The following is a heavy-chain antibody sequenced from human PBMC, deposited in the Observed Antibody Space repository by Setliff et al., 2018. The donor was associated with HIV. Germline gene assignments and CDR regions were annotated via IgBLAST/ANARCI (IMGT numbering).Heavy chain of an antibody. CDR2: IYYSGST. D-gene: IGHD2-15*01. Sequence: NPSETLSLTCGVSGGSIRSSGYYWGWIRQPPGKGLEWIGSIYYSGSTYYNPSLKSRVTISVDTSKNQFSLKLSSVTAADTAVYYCARSRGDIVMMVAAHWYFDLWGRGTLVTVSS. CDR3: ARSRGDIVMMVAAHWYFDL. J-gene: IGHJ2*01. V-gene: IGHV4-39*07. CDR1: GGSIRSSGYY.